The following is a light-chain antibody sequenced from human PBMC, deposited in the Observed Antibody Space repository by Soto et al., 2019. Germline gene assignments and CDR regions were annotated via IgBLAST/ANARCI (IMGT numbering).Light chain of an antibody. CDR3: QQYKNFWT. CDR2: GAY. J-gene: IGKJ1*01. CDR1: QSVNSN. Sequence: EIVMTQSPATLSVSPGERATLSCRASQSVNSNLAWYQQKPGQAPRLVIYGAYTRAAGIPARFSGSGSGTEFTLTISSLQSEDFAVYYCQQYKNFWTFGQGTKVEIK. V-gene: IGKV3-15*01.